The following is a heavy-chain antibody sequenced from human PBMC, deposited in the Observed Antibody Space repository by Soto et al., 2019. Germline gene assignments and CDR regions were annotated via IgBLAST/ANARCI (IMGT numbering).Heavy chain of an antibody. D-gene: IGHD1-26*01. V-gene: IGHV3-74*01. J-gene: IGHJ4*02. CDR1: GFPFSSYW. Sequence: GGSLRLSCAASGFPFSSYWMHWVRQAPGKGLVCVSRINSDGSSTNYADSVMGRFTIPRDNARNTLYLQMNSLRAEDTAVYYCARGGSGTYFNYFDYWGQGSLVTVSS. CDR3: ARGGSGTYFNYFDY. CDR2: INSDGSST.